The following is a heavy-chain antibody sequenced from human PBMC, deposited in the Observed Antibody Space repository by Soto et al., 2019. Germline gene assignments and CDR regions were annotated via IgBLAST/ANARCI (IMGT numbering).Heavy chain of an antibody. CDR2: INHSGST. J-gene: IGHJ4*02. D-gene: IGHD1-7*01. Sequence: SETLSLTCAVYGGSFSGYYWSWIRQPPGKGLEWIGEINHSGSTNYNPSLKSRVTISLDKSENQFSLKVTSLTAADTAVYYCASRDPGTSVDYWGQGTLVTVSS. V-gene: IGHV4-34*01. CDR3: ASRDPGTSVDY. CDR1: GGSFSGYY.